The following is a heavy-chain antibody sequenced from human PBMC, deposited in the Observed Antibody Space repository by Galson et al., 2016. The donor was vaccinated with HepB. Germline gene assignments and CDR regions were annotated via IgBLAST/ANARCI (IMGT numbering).Heavy chain of an antibody. CDR2: IGGSGGST. CDR1: GFTFSDYA. Sequence: SLRLSCAASGFTFSDYAMSWVRQAPGKGLEWVSDIGGSGGSTYYADSVKGRFTISRDNSKNTLYLQMNSLRAEDTAVYYCAKGDADYGDQVFDYWGQGTLVTVSS. CDR3: AKGDADYGDQVFDY. D-gene: IGHD4-17*01. V-gene: IGHV3-23*01. J-gene: IGHJ4*02.